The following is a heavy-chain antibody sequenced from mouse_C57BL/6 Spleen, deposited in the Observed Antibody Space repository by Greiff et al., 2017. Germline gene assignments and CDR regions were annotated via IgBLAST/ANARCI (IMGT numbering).Heavy chain of an antibody. Sequence: QVQLQQPGAELVKPGASVKLSCKASGYTFTSYWMHWVKQRPGRGLEWIGRIDPNSGGTKYNEKFKSKATLTVDKPSSTAYMQLSSLTSEDSAVYYCARKDYGSSEYYAMDYWGQGTSVTVSS. CDR2: IDPNSGGT. CDR3: ARKDYGSSEYYAMDY. V-gene: IGHV1-72*01. J-gene: IGHJ4*01. CDR1: GYTFTSYW. D-gene: IGHD1-1*01.